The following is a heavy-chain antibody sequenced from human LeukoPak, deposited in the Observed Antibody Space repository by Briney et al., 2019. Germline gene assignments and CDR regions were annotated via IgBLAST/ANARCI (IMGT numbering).Heavy chain of an antibody. CDR2: INPNSGGT. CDR1: GYTFTGYY. D-gene: IGHD6-13*01. Sequence: ASVKVSCKASGYTFTGYYMHWVRQAPGQGLEWMGWINPNSGGTNYAQKFQGRVTMTRDTSISTAYMELSRLRSDDTAVYYCARGDIAAAGTTLFDYWGQGTLVTVSS. V-gene: IGHV1-2*02. J-gene: IGHJ4*02. CDR3: ARGDIAAAGTTLFDY.